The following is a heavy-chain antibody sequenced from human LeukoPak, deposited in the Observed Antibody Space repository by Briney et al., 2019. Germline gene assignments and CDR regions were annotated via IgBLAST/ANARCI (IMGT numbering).Heavy chain of an antibody. D-gene: IGHD2-15*01. Sequence: ASVKVSCKASGYTFTSYGISWVRQAPGQGLEWMGWIRAYNGNTNYAQRLQGRVTMTTDTSTSTVYMELRSLRSDDTAVYYCARDLDSSCSGGSCYPNWFDPWGQGTLVTVSS. V-gene: IGHV1-18*01. J-gene: IGHJ5*02. CDR1: GYTFTSYG. CDR2: IRAYNGNT. CDR3: ARDLDSSCSGGSCYPNWFDP.